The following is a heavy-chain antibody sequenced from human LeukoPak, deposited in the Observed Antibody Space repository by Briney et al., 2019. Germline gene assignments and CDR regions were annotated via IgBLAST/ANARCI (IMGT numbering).Heavy chain of an antibody. D-gene: IGHD3-10*01. Sequence: GGSLRLSCAASGFTFSSYAMSWVREAPARGLEWVSSLRGNGDTFYADSVKGRFTISRDDSKSTLYLQMDSLRAEDTAVYYCARDFLRGAPDYLDLWGQGTLVTVSS. V-gene: IGHV3-23*01. CDR2: LRGNGDT. CDR1: GFTFSSYA. J-gene: IGHJ4*02. CDR3: ARDFLRGAPDYLDL.